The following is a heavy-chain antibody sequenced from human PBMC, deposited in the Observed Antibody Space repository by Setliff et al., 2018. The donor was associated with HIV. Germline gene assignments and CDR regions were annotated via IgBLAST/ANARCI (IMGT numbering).Heavy chain of an antibody. CDR2: IYHSGSA. V-gene: IGHV4-34*01. Sequence: SETLSLTCAVYGGSFSGYYWTWIRQPPGKGLEWIGEIYHSGSANRNPSLMGRVTMSVDTAKNQFSLELSSVTAADTAVYFCARGVRGSGTNMVRGLLYDYSFHYMDVWGIGTTVTVSS. CDR3: ARGVRGSGTNMVRGLLYDYSFHYMDV. CDR1: GGSFSGYY. D-gene: IGHD3-10*01. J-gene: IGHJ6*03.